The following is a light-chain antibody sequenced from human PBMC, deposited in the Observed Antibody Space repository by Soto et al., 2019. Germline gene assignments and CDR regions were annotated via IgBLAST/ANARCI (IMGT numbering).Light chain of an antibody. J-gene: IGLJ1*01. CDR1: SGFVGSFSL. CDR3: QSYDNTLSARYV. CDR2: EGH. V-gene: IGLV2-14*02. Sequence: QSALAQPSSVSGSPGQSITISCTGTSGFVGSFSLVSWYQQHPGKAPKVMISEGHRRPSGVPDRFSGSKSGTSASLAITGLQAEDEGDYYCQSYDNTLSARYVFGTGTKVTVL.